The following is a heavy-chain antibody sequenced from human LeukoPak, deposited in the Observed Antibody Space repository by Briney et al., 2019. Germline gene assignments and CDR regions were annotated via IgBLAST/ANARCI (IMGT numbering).Heavy chain of an antibody. CDR3: AREERDGYNYYWYFDL. Sequence: WIRQAPGKGLEWVSSISSSSYHIYYADSVKGRFTISRDNAKNSLYLQMNSLRAEDTAVYYCAREERDGYNYYWYFDLWGRGTLVTVSS. J-gene: IGHJ2*01. D-gene: IGHD5-24*01. V-gene: IGHV3-21*01. CDR2: ISSSSYHI.